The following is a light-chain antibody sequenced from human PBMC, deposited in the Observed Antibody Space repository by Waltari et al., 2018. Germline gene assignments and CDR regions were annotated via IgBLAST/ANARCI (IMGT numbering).Light chain of an antibody. CDR1: SSDVGGSNY. Sequence: QSALTQPASVSGSPGQSIPLSCTGTSSDVGGSNYVSWYQQHPGKAPKLMIYDVSNRPAGVSNRFSGSKSGNTASLTISGLQAEDESDYYCSSYTSSNTLVVFGGGTKLTVL. CDR3: SSYTSSNTLVV. V-gene: IGLV2-14*03. J-gene: IGLJ2*01. CDR2: DVS.